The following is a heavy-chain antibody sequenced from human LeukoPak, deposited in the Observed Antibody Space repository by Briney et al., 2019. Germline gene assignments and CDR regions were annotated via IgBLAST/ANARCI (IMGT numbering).Heavy chain of an antibody. D-gene: IGHD3-3*01. CDR1: GGTFSSYA. CDR3: ARENTILGVVYDY. V-gene: IGHV1-69*01. CDR2: IIPIFGTA. J-gene: IGHJ4*02. Sequence: GSSVKVSCKASGGTFSSYAISWVRQAPGQGLEWMGGIIPIFGTANYAQKFQGRVTITADESTSTAYMELSSLRSEDTAVYYCARENTILGVVYDYWGQGTLVTVSS.